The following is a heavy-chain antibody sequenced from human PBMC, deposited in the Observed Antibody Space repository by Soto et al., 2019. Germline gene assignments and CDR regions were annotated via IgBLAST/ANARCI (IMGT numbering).Heavy chain of an antibody. V-gene: IGHV4-59*08. D-gene: IGHD3-3*01. CDR3: ASSHITIFGVVTDPQFDY. Sequence: ASETLSLTCTVSGGSISGYYWSWIRQPPGKRLEWIGYIYYSGSTNYNPSLRSRVTISVDTSKNQFSLKLSSVTAADTAVYYCASSHITIFGVVTDPQFDYWGQGTLVTVSS. CDR1: GGSISGYY. J-gene: IGHJ4*02. CDR2: IYYSGST.